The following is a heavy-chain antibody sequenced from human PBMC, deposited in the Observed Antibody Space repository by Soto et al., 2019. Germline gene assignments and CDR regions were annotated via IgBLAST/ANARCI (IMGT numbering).Heavy chain of an antibody. V-gene: IGHV1-46*01. CDR1: RYTFTSYY. Sequence: QVQLVQSGAEVRKPGASVKVSCKASRYTFTSYYIHWVRQAPGQGLEWMGIINPTSASTSYAQKFQARVTMTRDTSASTDYMERSSRRSEDTAVEYWARGHCSRPGCQFHYYDGRDGWGQGTRVTVSS. CDR2: INPTSAST. CDR3: ARGHCSRPGCQFHYYDGRDG. J-gene: IGHJ6*02. D-gene: IGHD2-2*01.